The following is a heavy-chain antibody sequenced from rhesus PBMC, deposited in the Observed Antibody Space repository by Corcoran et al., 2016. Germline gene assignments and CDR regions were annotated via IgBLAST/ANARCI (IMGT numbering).Heavy chain of an antibody. Sequence: QVQLQESGPGLVKPSETLSLTCAVSGGSISSGYYYWSWIRQPPGKGLEWIWYITYSGSTSYNPYLKSRVTISRDMSKNQFSLKLSAVTAADTAVYYCAREYPVTTRFEFWGQGALVTVSS. D-gene: IGHD4-23*01. J-gene: IGHJ1*01. V-gene: IGHV4-122*02. CDR3: AREYPVTTRFEF. CDR1: GGSISSGYYY. CDR2: ITYSGST.